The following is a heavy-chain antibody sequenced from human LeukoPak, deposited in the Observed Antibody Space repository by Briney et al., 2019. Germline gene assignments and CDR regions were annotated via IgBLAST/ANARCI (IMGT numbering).Heavy chain of an antibody. J-gene: IGHJ6*02. D-gene: IGHD6-19*01. CDR3: AGDHSSGWAYGMDV. V-gene: IGHV3-74*01. Sequence: GGSLRLSCAASGFIFSSYWMHWVRQAPGKGLVWVSRINSDGSSTSYADSVKGRFTISRDNAKNTLYLQMNSLRAEDTAVYYCAGDHSSGWAYGMDVWGQGTTVTVSS. CDR1: GFIFSSYW. CDR2: INSDGSST.